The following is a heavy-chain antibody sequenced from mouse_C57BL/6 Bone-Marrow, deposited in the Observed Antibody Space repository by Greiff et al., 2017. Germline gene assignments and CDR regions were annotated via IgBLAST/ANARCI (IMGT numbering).Heavy chain of an antibody. CDR1: GYTFTDYE. J-gene: IGHJ2*01. V-gene: IGHV1-15*01. D-gene: IGHD4-1*01. CDR2: IDPETGGT. CDR3: TGGPPLTGTGY. Sequence: QVQLQQSGAELVSPGASVTLSCKASGYTFTDYEMHWVKQTPVHGLEWIGAIDPETGGTAYNQKFKGKAILTADKSSSTAYMELRSLTSEDFAVYYCTGGPPLTGTGYWGQGTTLTVSS.